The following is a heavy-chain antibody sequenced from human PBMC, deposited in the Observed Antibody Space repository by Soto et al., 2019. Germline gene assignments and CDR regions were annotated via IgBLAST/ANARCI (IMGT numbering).Heavy chain of an antibody. CDR2: ISWNSGSI. CDR3: AKDKGVTIFGVAMN. CDR1: GFTFDDYA. Sequence: EVQLVESGGGLVQPGRSLRLSCAASGFTFDDYAMHWVRQAPGKGLEWVSGISWNSGSIGYADSVKGRFTISRDNAKNSLYLQMNSLRAEDTALYYCAKDKGVTIFGVAMNWGQGTLVTVSS. V-gene: IGHV3-9*01. J-gene: IGHJ4*02. D-gene: IGHD3-3*01.